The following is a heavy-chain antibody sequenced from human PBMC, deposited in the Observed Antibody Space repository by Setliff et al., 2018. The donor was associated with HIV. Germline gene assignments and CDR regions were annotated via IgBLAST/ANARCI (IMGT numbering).Heavy chain of an antibody. CDR1: GFTFSSYV. D-gene: IGHD2-15*01. CDR2: IRNDGSDK. V-gene: IGHV3-30*02. J-gene: IGHJ3*02. CDR3: AKGPLHGGFDI. Sequence: GGSLRLSCAASGFTFSSYVMHWVRQAPGKGLEWVAYIRNDGSDKYAAVSLRGRFTISRDNSKNTVYLQMSSLRPDDTAVYHCAKGPLHGGFDIWGQGTMVTVSS.